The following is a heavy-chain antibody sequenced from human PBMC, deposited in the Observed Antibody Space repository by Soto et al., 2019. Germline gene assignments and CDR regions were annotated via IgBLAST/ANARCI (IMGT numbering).Heavy chain of an antibody. CDR1: GFTFNDCA. D-gene: IGHD5-18*01. Sequence: HPGGSLRLSCAASGFTFNDCAMNWVRQAPGKGLEWVSTISSASGSTYYADSVKGRFTVSRDNSKNTLFLQMNSLRVEDTAVYYCARELGYTYAPFESWGQGTLVTVSS. CDR3: ARELGYTYAPFES. CDR2: ISSASGST. V-gene: IGHV3-23*01. J-gene: IGHJ4*02.